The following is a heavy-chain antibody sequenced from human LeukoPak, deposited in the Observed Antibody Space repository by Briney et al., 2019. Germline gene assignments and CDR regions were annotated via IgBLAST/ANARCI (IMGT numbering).Heavy chain of an antibody. CDR2: INHSGST. CDR1: GGSISSSSYY. D-gene: IGHD3-10*01. CDR3: ARILWFGVHRGLDY. J-gene: IGHJ4*02. V-gene: IGHV4-39*07. Sequence: SESLSLTCTVSGGSISSSSYYWSWIRQPPGKGLEWIGEINHSGSTNYNPSLKSRVTISVDTSKNQFSLKLSSVTAADTAVYYCARILWFGVHRGLDYWGQGTLVTVSS.